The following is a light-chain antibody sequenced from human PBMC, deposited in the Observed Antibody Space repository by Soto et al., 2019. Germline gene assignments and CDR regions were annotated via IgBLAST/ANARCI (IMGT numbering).Light chain of an antibody. CDR3: QQTYSGPPWT. J-gene: IGKJ1*01. CDR2: AAS. CDR1: QSITTK. Sequence: DIQMTQSPTSLSASVGDGVTISCRASQSITTKLSWYQQKPGEAPRLLIYAASSVQSGVPPRFSGSGSGREFILTISSLRPEDIATYYCQQTYSGPPWTFGQGTQVEIK. V-gene: IGKV1-39*01.